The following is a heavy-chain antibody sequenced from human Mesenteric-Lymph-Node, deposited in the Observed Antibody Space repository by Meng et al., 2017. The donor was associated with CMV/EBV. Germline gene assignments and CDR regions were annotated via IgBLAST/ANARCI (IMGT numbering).Heavy chain of an antibody. V-gene: IGHV3-53*01. CDR3: ARAFWSGYLGSGDAFDV. J-gene: IGHJ3*01. CDR2: IYSGGST. Sequence: GESLKISCAASGFTVSSNYMSWVRQAPGKGLEWVSVIYSGGSTYYADSVKGRFAISRDNSKNTLYLQMDSLRVEDTAVYYCARAFWSGYLGSGDAFDVWGQGTMVTVSS. CDR1: GFTVSSNY. D-gene: IGHD3-3*01.